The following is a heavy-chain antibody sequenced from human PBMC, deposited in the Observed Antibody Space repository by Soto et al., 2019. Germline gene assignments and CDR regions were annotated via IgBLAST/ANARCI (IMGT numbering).Heavy chain of an antibody. CDR2: IIPIFGTA. CDR3: ATDPYDDSSGYPLSQH. CDR1: GGTFSSYA. J-gene: IGHJ1*01. Sequence: SVKVWCNESGGTFSSYAISWGRQAPVQGLEWMGGIIPIFGTANYAQKFQGRVTITADESTSTAYMELSSLRSEDTPVYYCATDPYDDSSGYPLSQHWGQGTQVNVYS. V-gene: IGHV1-69*13. D-gene: IGHD3-22*01.